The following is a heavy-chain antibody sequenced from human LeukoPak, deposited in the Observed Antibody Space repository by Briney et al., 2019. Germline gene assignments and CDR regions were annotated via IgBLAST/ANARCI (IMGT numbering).Heavy chain of an antibody. D-gene: IGHD5-12*01. Sequence: PSETLSLTCTVSGGSISSYYWSWIRQPAGKGLEWIGRIYTSGSTNYNPSLKSRVTMSVDTSKNQFSLKLSSVTAADTAVYYCARGLYSGYDSHGYSYGLYFDYWGQGTLVTVSS. CDR3: ARGLYSGYDSHGYSYGLYFDY. J-gene: IGHJ4*02. CDR1: GGSISSYY. V-gene: IGHV4-4*07. CDR2: IYTSGST.